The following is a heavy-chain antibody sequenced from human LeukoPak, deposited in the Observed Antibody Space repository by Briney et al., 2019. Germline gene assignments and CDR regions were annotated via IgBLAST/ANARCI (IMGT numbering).Heavy chain of an antibody. CDR2: ISYDGSNK. J-gene: IGHJ4*02. V-gene: IGHV3-30-3*01. Sequence: GGSLRLSCAASGFTFSSYAMHWVRQAPGKGLEWVAVISYDGSNKYYADSVKGRFTISRDNSKNTLYLQMNSLRAEDTAVYYCASDGRTYGSGSYRYPLDYWGQGILVTVSS. CDR3: ASDGRTYGSGSYRYPLDY. D-gene: IGHD3-10*01. CDR1: GFTFSSYA.